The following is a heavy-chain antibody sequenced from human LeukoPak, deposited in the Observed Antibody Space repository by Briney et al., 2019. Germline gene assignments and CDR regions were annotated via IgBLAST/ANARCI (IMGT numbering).Heavy chain of an antibody. D-gene: IGHD2-15*01. CDR2: IIPIFGTA. J-gene: IGHJ6*02. V-gene: IGHV1-69*13. CDR3: ARVRLGYCSGGSCYGNYYYYYGMDV. Sequence: ASVKVSCKASGYTFTSYYMHWVRQAPGQGLEWMGGIIPIFGTANYAQKFQGRVTITADESTSTAYLELSSLRSEDTAVYYCARVRLGYCSGGSCYGNYYYYYGMDVWGQGTTVTVSS. CDR1: GYTFTSYY.